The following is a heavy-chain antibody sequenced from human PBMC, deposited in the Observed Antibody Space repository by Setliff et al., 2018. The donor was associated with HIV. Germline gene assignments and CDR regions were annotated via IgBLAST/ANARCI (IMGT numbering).Heavy chain of an antibody. J-gene: IGHJ5*02. CDR1: GGSLNNHF. V-gene: IGHV4-34*01. Sequence: SETLSLTCAVYGGSLNNHFWTWIRQAPGKGLEWIAEINHSGDSNYSPSLKSRVTMSVDTSKNQFSLKLTSVSAADTAVYYCARVGFNYGNNWFDPWGQGTLVTVSS. CDR2: INHSGDS. D-gene: IGHD5-18*01. CDR3: ARVGFNYGNNWFDP.